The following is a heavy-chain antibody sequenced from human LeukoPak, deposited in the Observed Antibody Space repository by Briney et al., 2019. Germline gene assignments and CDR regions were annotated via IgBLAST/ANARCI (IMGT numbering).Heavy chain of an antibody. CDR3: ASSPVSPYYFDY. V-gene: IGHV4-30-2*01. D-gene: IGHD3-10*01. CDR2: IYQSGSI. J-gene: IGHJ4*02. Sequence: PPETLSLTCAVSAGSISRGGYSGSWILQPPGNGLEWIGYIYQSGSIYYNLSLKRRVTISVDRPKNQFSLKLSSVTAADTAVYYCASSPVSPYYFDYWGQGTLVTVSS. CDR1: AGSISRGGYS.